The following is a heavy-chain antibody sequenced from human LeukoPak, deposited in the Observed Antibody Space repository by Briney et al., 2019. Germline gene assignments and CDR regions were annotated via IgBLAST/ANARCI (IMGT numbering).Heavy chain of an antibody. J-gene: IGHJ6*03. Sequence: SETLSLTCTVSGGSISSSSYYWGWIRQPPGKGLEWIGSIYYSGSTYYNPSLKSRVTISVDTSKNQFSLKLSSVTAADTAVYYCARQLICSSTSCYLDSYYYMDVWGKGTTVTISS. V-gene: IGHV4-39*01. CDR2: IYYSGST. CDR3: ARQLICSSTSCYLDSYYYMDV. D-gene: IGHD2-2*01. CDR1: GGSISSSSYY.